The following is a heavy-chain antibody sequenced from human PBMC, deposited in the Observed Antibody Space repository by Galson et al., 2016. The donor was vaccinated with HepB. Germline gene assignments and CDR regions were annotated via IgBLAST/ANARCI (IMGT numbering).Heavy chain of an antibody. CDR3: AKDFQQGYCSSTSCWVLDD. V-gene: IGHV3-30*18. CDR2: MPYDGSNK. Sequence: SLRLSCATSGFTFSNYGMHWARQAPGKGLEWVAVMPYDGSNKYYADSVKGRFTLSRDNLKNTLYLQMNSLRAEDTAVYYCAKDFQQGYCSSTSCWVLDDWGQGTLVTVSS. J-gene: IGHJ4*02. D-gene: IGHD2-2*01. CDR1: GFTFSNYG.